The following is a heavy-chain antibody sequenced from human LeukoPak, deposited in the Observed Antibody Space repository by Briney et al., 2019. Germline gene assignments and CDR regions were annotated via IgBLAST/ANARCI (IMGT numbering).Heavy chain of an antibody. CDR3: ASGYYDSSGYYYFDY. CDR2: FWYSGST. V-gene: IGHV4-39*07. Sequence: AETLSLTCTVSGVSISSSSYHWAWIRRPPGRGLERIESFWYSGSTYYNPSLSSRVTISVDTSKNQFSLKLSSVTAADTDVYYCASGYYDSSGYYYFDYWGQGTLVTVSS. J-gene: IGHJ4*02. D-gene: IGHD3-22*01. CDR1: GVSISSSSYH.